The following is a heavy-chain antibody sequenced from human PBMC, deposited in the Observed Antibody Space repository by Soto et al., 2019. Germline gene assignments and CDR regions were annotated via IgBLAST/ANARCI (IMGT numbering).Heavy chain of an antibody. V-gene: IGHV4-31*03. CDR2: IYYSGST. Sequence: QVHLQESGPGLVKPSQTLSLTCTVSGGSISSGGYYWSWIRQHPGKCLEWIGYIYYSGSTYYNTSLTSRVTISVDTSKNQFSLKLSSVTAADTAVYYCASSPNYGMDVWGQGTTVTVSS. J-gene: IGHJ6*02. CDR1: GGSISSGGYY. CDR3: ASSPNYGMDV.